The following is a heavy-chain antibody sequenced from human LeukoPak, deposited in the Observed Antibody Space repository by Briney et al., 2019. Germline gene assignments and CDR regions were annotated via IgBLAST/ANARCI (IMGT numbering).Heavy chain of an antibody. CDR2: IIPIFGTT. CDR1: GGTFSSYA. CDR3: AREEGLRGSMDV. Sequence: SVKVSCKASGGTFSSYAISWVRQAPGQGLEWMGGIIPIFGTTNYAQKFQGRVTITADESTSTAYMELSSLRSEDTAVYYCAREEGLRGSMDVWGKGTTVTVSS. D-gene: IGHD3-16*01. V-gene: IGHV1-69*13. J-gene: IGHJ6*03.